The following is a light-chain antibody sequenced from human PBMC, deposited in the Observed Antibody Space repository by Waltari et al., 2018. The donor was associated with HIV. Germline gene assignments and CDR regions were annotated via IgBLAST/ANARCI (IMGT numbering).Light chain of an antibody. J-gene: IGLJ2*01. V-gene: IGLV1-47*02. Sequence: QSVLTQPPSASGTPGQRVTISCSGSSSNIGSNYVYWYQQLPGTAPKLLTYSNNPRPSGFPDRFSGSKSGTSASLAISWLRSEDEADYYCAAWDDSLSGPVFGGGTKLTVL. CDR1: SSNIGSNY. CDR3: AAWDDSLSGPV. CDR2: SNN.